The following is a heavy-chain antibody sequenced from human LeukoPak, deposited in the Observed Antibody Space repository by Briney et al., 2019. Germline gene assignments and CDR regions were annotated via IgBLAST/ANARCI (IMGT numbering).Heavy chain of an antibody. CDR3: SRENGAFSPFGY. D-gene: IGHD2-8*01. CDR2: ISLTGLT. CDR1: GGSTSNTNW. J-gene: IGHJ4*02. V-gene: IGHV4-4*02. Sequence: SETLSLTCGVSGGSTSNTNWWSWVRQPPGQGLEWIGEISLTGLTHYNPSLESRVTVSLDKSKNQLSLNLTSVTAADTAVYYCSRENGAFSPFGYWGQGTLVTVLS.